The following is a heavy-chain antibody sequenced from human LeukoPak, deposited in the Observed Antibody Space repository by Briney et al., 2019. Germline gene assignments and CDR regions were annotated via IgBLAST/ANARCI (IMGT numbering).Heavy chain of an antibody. CDR1: GYTFTGCY. D-gene: IGHD5-24*01. Sequence: ASVKVSCKASGYTFTGCYMHWVRQAPGQGLEWMGWINPNSGGTNYAQKFQGRVTMTRDTSISTAYMELSRLRSDDTAVYYCARDRYGDGFAHFDYWGQGALVTVSS. V-gene: IGHV1-2*02. CDR2: INPNSGGT. CDR3: ARDRYGDGFAHFDY. J-gene: IGHJ4*02.